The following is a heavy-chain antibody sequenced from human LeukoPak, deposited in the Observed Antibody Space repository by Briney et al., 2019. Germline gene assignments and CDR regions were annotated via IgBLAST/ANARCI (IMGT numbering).Heavy chain of an antibody. CDR2: ISGSGGNT. D-gene: IGHD6-19*01. CDR3: AKGYSSGWPYYFDY. CDR1: GGSISGFF. V-gene: IGHV3-23*01. Sequence: ETLSLTCTVSGGSISGFFWSWVRQAPGKGLEWVSAISGSGGNTYYADSVEGRFTISRDNSKNTLYLQMNSLRAEDTAVYSCAKGYSSGWPYYFDYWGQGTLVTVSS. J-gene: IGHJ4*02.